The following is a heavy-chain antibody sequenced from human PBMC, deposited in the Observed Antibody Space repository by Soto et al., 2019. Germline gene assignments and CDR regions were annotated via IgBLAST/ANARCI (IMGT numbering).Heavy chain of an antibody. CDR2: IYYSGST. CDR1: GGSISSGGYY. CDR3: ARYCISTSCRNFDY. Sequence: PSETLSLTCTVSGGSISSGGYYWSWIRQHPGKGLEWIGYIYYSGSTYYNPSLKSRVTISVDTSKNQFSLKLSSVTAADTAVYYCARYCISTSCRNFDYWGQGTLVTVSS. D-gene: IGHD2-2*01. J-gene: IGHJ4*02. V-gene: IGHV4-31*03.